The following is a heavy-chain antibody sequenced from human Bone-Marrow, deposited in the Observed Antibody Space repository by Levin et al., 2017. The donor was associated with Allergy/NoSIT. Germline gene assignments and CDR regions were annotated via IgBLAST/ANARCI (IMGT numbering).Heavy chain of an antibody. D-gene: IGHD5-18*01. CDR2: IWNSGST. J-gene: IGHJ4*02. CDR1: GDSISSYY. Sequence: PSETLSLTCTVSGDSISSYYWSWIRQPPGKRLEWLGYIWNSGSTNYNPSLKSRVTISIDTSKNQFSLKLNSVTAADTALYYCALMNTALANFDFWGQGTLVTVSS. V-gene: IGHV4-59*08. CDR3: ALMNTALANFDF.